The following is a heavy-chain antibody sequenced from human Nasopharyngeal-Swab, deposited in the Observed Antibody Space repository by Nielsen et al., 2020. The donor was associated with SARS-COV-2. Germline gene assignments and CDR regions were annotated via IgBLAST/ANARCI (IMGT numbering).Heavy chain of an antibody. Sequence: WIRQPPGKGLEWIGEINHSGSTNYNPSLKSRVTISVDTSKNQFSLKLSYVTAADTAVYYCARGRIGGVIGNWFDPWGQGTLVTVSS. D-gene: IGHD3-16*02. CDR2: INHSGST. CDR3: ARGRIGGVIGNWFDP. J-gene: IGHJ5*02. V-gene: IGHV4-34*01.